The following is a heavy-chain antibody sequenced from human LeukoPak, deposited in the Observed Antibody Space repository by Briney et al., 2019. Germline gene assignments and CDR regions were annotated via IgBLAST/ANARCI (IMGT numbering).Heavy chain of an antibody. Sequence: GGSLRLSCTASGFAFDEHGMSWVRQVQGKGLEWVSGINWSGGSTGYADPLRGRFTISRDNAKNSLYLQMDSLRAEDTALYYCARAPITSPFYFDYWGQGTLVTVSS. V-gene: IGHV3-20*04. D-gene: IGHD2-2*01. CDR2: INWSGGST. CDR1: GFAFDEHG. J-gene: IGHJ4*02. CDR3: ARAPITSPFYFDY.